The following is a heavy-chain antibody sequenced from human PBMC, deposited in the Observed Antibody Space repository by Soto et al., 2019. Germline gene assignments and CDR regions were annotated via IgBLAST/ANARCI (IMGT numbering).Heavy chain of an antibody. Sequence: SETLSLTCDVSGDTISTGGYTWAWIRQPPGKALEWIGYIYYSGSTNFNPSLRSRATISVDTSKSQFSLKVTSVTAADTAVYFCATGYSYGFSRAFDYWGPGTLVTVSS. CDR2: IYYSGST. V-gene: IGHV4-61*08. J-gene: IGHJ4*02. CDR3: ATGYSYGFSRAFDY. CDR1: GDTISTGGYT. D-gene: IGHD5-18*01.